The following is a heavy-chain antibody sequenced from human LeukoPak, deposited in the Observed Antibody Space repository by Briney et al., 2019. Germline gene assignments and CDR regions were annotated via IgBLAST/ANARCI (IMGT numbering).Heavy chain of an antibody. J-gene: IGHJ4*02. CDR3: ARDMVRGVTGYYFDY. V-gene: IGHV1-46*01. D-gene: IGHD3-10*01. Sequence: GASVKVSCKASGYTFTSYYMHWVRQAPGQGLEGMGIINPSGGSTSYAQKFQGRVTMTRDTSTSTVYMELSSLRSEDTAVYYCARDMVRGVTGYYFDYWGQGTLVTVSS. CDR1: GYTFTSYY. CDR2: INPSGGST.